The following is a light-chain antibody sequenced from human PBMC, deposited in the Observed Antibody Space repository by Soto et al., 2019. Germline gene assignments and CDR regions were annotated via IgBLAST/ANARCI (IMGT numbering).Light chain of an antibody. CDR1: QNIFTY. CDR3: QHYTLYSAS. CDR2: DAS. J-gene: IGKJ3*01. Sequence: DIHMTQSPSTLSASVGDRVTISCRASQNIFTYLAWYQQNPGKAPKLLIFDASTLQSGVPPRFSGSGSGTEFTLTISSLQPDDFATYYCQHYTLYSASFGPGTKVDIK. V-gene: IGKV1-5*01.